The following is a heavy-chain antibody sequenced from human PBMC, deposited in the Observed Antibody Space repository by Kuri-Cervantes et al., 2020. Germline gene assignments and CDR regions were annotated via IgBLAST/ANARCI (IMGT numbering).Heavy chain of an antibody. D-gene: IGHD4-11*01. CDR2: IIHIFGTA. CDR3: ARARRMTTVTTGYYYYMDV. Sequence: SVKVSCKASGGTFSSYAISWVRQAPGQGLEWMGGIIHIFGTANYAQKFQGRVTITADKSTSTAYMELSSLRSEDTAVYYCARARRMTTVTTGYYYYMDVWGKGTTVTVSS. V-gene: IGHV1-69*06. CDR1: GGTFSSYA. J-gene: IGHJ6*03.